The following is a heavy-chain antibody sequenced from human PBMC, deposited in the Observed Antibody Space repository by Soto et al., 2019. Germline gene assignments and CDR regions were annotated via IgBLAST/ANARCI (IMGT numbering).Heavy chain of an antibody. V-gene: IGHV4-59*01. Sequence: SETLSLTCTVSCASISPFYWSWIRQPPGKGLEWIGYIYYTGNTNFNPSLQSRVTISADTSKNQFSLKLSSVTTADTAVYFCARVGGYSYFDHWGQGTQVTVSS. CDR1: CASISPFY. CDR3: ARVGGYSYFDH. D-gene: IGHD5-12*01. CDR2: IYYTGNT. J-gene: IGHJ4*02.